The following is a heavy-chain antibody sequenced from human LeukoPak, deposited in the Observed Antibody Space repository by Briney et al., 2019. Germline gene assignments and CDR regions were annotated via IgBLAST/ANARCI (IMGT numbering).Heavy chain of an antibody. J-gene: IGHJ4*02. CDR1: GYTFTGYY. D-gene: IGHD1-26*01. Sequence: ASVKVSCKASGYTFTGYYMHWVRQAPGQGLEWMGWINPNNAGTNYAQKFQGRVTMTRDTSTSTAYMELSRLTSDDTAVYYCAGRVVPTASLVYWGQGTLVTVSS. CDR3: AGRVVPTASLVY. V-gene: IGHV1-2*02. CDR2: INPNNAGT.